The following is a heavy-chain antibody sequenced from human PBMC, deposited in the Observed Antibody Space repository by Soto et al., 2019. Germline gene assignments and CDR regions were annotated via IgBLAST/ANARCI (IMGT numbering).Heavy chain of an antibody. CDR3: ARGIFGVVIHYYYYGMDV. V-gene: IGHV4-31*03. CDR1: GGSISSGGYY. D-gene: IGHD3-3*01. J-gene: IGHJ6*02. Sequence: PSETLSLTCTVSGGSISSGGYYWSWIRQHPGEGLEWIGYIYYSGSTYYNPSLKSRVTISVDTSKNQFSLKLSSVTAADTAVYYCARGIFGVVIHYYYYGMDVWGQGTTVTVSS. CDR2: IYYSGST.